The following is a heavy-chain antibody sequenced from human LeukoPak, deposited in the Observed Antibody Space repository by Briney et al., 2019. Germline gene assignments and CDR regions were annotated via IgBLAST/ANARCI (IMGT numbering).Heavy chain of an antibody. CDR2: ISSSGSTI. J-gene: IGHJ4*02. CDR1: GFTFSSYE. V-gene: IGHV3-48*03. CDR3: AREGGIQLWLPDY. Sequence: GGSLRLSCAASGFTFSSYEMNWVRQAPGKGLEWVSYISSSGSTIYYADSVKGRFTISRDNAKNSLYLQMNSLRAEDTAVYYCAREGGIQLWLPDYWGQGTLVTVSS. D-gene: IGHD5-18*01.